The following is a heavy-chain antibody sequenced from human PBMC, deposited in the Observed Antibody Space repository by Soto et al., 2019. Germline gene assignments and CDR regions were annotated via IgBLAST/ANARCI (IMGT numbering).Heavy chain of an antibody. CDR2: IIPIFGTA. V-gene: IGHV1-69*13. J-gene: IGHJ4*02. CDR3: ARGYVRGVIMYPHPIVY. CDR1: GGTFSSYA. Sequence: SVKVSCKASGGTFSSYAISWVRQAPGQGLEWMGGIIPIFGTANYAQKFQGRVTITADESTSTAYMELSSLRAEDTAVYYCARGYVRGVIMYPHPIVYWGQGTLVTVSS. D-gene: IGHD3-10*01.